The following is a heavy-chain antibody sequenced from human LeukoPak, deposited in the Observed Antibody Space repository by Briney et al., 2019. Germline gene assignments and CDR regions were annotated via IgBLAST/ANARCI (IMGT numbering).Heavy chain of an antibody. CDR2: ISANSGNT. V-gene: IGHV1-18*04. J-gene: IGHJ5*02. D-gene: IGHD6-19*01. CDR1: GYTFTDYY. Sequence: ASVKVSCKASGYTFTDYYIHWVRQAPGQGLEWMGWISANSGNTIYAQRLQGRVTMTTDTSTSTAYMDLRSLRSDDTAVYYCARAARIALAATSWFDPWGQGTVVTVSS. CDR3: ARAARIALAATSWFDP.